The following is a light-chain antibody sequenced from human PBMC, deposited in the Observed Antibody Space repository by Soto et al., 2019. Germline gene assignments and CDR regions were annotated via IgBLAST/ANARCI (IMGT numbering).Light chain of an antibody. J-gene: IGLJ3*02. CDR3: QSYDISLSGWV. Sequence: QSVLTQPPSVSGAPGQRVTISCTGSSSNIGAGYDVHWYQQLPGTAPKLLIYGNSNRPSGVPDRFSGSKSGTSASLAITGLQAEDEADYYCQSYDISLSGWVFGGGPKLTVL. V-gene: IGLV1-40*01. CDR1: SSNIGAGYD. CDR2: GNS.